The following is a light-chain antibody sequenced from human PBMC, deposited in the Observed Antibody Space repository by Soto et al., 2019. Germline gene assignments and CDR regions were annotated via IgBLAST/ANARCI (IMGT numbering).Light chain of an antibody. CDR1: QSISSW. Sequence: DIQMTQSPSTLSASVGDRVTITCRASQSISSWLAWYQQKPGEAPKLLIQKASILESGVPSRFSGSGSGTEFTLTISSLQPDDFAIYYCQQYGIFSRTFGGGTRVDIK. CDR2: KAS. CDR3: QQYGIFSRT. V-gene: IGKV1-5*03. J-gene: IGKJ4*01.